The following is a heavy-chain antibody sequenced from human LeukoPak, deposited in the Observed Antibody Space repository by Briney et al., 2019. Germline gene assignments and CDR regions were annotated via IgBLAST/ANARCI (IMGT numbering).Heavy chain of an antibody. D-gene: IGHD6-19*01. CDR1: GYSIGSGYY. Sequence: SETLSLTCAVSGYSIGSGYYWGWIRQPPGKGLEWIGSIYRSGSTYYNPSLKSRVTISVDTSKNQFSLKLSSVTAADTAVYYCAGAPGIAVAGHNWFDPWGQGTLVTVSS. V-gene: IGHV4-38-2*01. CDR3: AGAPGIAVAGHNWFDP. J-gene: IGHJ5*02. CDR2: IYRSGST.